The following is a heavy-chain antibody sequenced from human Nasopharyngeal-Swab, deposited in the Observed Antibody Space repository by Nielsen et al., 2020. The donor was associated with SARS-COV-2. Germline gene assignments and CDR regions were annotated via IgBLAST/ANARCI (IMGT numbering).Heavy chain of an antibody. V-gene: IGHV3-30*02. CDR3: AKEGDSGVLNS. J-gene: IGHJ4*02. Sequence: GESLKSSCESPGFTLSRYGMHWVRQAPGKGLEWVAFIRYDGGKQDYAGSVKGRFTISRDNSKNILYLQMNSLRPEDTAVYYCAKEGDSGVLNSWVQGTLVTVSS. CDR1: GFTLSRYG. CDR2: IRYDGGKQ. D-gene: IGHD3-16*01.